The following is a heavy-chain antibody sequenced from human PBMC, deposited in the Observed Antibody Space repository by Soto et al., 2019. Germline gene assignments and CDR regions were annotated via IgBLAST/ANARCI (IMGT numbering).Heavy chain of an antibody. D-gene: IGHD4-17*01. Sequence: TAYGMSWARQATGQGLEWMGWISANNGNTYYAQKFQGRVTMNTDTPTRTIYMELSSLSSEDTAVYYSASTRLPTAFDIWGQRTM. CDR1: TAYG. J-gene: IGHJ3*02. CDR2: ISANNGNT. V-gene: IGHV1-18*01. CDR3: ASTRLPTAFDI.